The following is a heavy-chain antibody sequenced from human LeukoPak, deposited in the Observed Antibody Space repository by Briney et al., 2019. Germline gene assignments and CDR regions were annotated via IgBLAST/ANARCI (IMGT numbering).Heavy chain of an antibody. V-gene: IGHV3-9*03. CDR2: ISWNSGSI. CDR3: AKDASFGVARYYFDY. Sequence: PGRSLRLSCAASGFTFNDYAMHWVRQAPGKGLEWVSGISWNSGSIGYADSVKGRFTISRDNAKNSLYLQMNSLRAEDMALYYCAKDASFGVARYYFDYWGQGTLVTVSS. D-gene: IGHD3-3*01. J-gene: IGHJ4*02. CDR1: GFTFNDYA.